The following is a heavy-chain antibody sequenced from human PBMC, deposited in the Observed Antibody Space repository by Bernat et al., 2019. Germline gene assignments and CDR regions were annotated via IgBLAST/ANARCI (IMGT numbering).Heavy chain of an antibody. CDR2: IYHSGST. CDR3: ARNPPTMVRT. D-gene: IGHD4/OR15-4a*01. V-gene: IGHV4-38-2*01. Sequence: QVQLHASGPGLVKPSETLSPTCAVSGYSISSGYYWGWIRQPPGKGLEWIGSIYHSGSTYYNPSLKSRVTISVDTSKNQFSRKLSSGTAADTAVYDCARNPPTMVRTWGQGTLVTVSS. CDR1: GYSISSGYY. J-gene: IGHJ4*02.